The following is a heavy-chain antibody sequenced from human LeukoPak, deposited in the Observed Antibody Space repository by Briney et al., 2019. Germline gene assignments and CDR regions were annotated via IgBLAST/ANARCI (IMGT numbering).Heavy chain of an antibody. CDR3: ASLGDSSSSHVGY. CDR1: GGSFSGYY. Sequence: SETLSLTCAVYGGSFSGYYWSWIRQPPGNGLEWIGEINHSGSTNYNPSLKSRVTISVDTSKNQFSLKLSSVTAADTAVYYCASLGDSSSSHVGYWGQGTLVTVSS. V-gene: IGHV4-34*01. J-gene: IGHJ4*02. CDR2: INHSGST. D-gene: IGHD6-6*01.